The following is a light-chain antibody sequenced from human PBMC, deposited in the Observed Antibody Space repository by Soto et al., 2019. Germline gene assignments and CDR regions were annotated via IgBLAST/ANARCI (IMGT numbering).Light chain of an antibody. CDR2: AAS. Sequence: DIQMTQSQSSVSASVGDRVTITCRASQDISSWLAWYQQKPGKAPKLLIYAASSLQSGVPSRFSGSGSGTDFTLTISSLQPEDFATYYCQQANSFPHTFGQGTKVEIK. V-gene: IGKV1-12*01. J-gene: IGKJ1*01. CDR1: QDISSW. CDR3: QQANSFPHT.